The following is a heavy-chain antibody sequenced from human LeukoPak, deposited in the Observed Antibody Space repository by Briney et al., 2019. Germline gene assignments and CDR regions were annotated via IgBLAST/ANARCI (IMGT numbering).Heavy chain of an antibody. J-gene: IGHJ6*02. CDR1: GYTFTSYY. V-gene: IGHV1-46*01. CDR3: ARGDLLYPTYCDILTRNYYYYGMDV. D-gene: IGHD3-9*01. CDR2: INPSGGST. Sequence: ASVKVSCKASGYTFTSYYMHWVRQAPGQGLEWMGIINPSGGSTSYAQKFQGRVTMTRDTSTSTVYMELSSLRSEDTAVYYCARGDLLYPTYCDILTRNYYYYGMDVWGQGTTVTVSS.